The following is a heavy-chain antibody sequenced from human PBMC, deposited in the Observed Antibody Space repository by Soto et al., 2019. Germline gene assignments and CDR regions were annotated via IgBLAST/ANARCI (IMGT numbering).Heavy chain of an antibody. CDR2: IIPFLGTT. J-gene: IGHJ4*02. D-gene: IGHD6-6*01. Sequence: SVKVSCKASGGTFSSYGISWVRQAPGQGLEWMGRIIPFLGTTNYAQNFQDRLTVTADTSTNTAFMELSRLRSDDTAVYYCAREGYTSSSIHSFLDSWGQGTLVTVSS. CDR1: GGTFSSYG. CDR3: AREGYTSSSIHSFLDS. V-gene: IGHV1-69*10.